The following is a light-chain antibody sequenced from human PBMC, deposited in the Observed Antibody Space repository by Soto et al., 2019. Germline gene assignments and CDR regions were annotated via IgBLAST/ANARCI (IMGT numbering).Light chain of an antibody. CDR3: GTWDSSLSGVV. V-gene: IGLV1-51*01. CDR1: SSNVGKYY. Sequence: QSVLTQPPSVSAAPGQPISIPCSGSSSNVGKYYVSSYQQLPGTAPTHLIYDNSQRPSGIPDRFSGSKSGTSATLGITGLQAGDEADYYCGTWDSSLSGVVLGGGTKLTVL. J-gene: IGLJ2*01. CDR2: DNS.